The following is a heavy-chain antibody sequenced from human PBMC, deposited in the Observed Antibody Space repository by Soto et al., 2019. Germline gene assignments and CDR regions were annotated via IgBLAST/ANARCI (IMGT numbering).Heavy chain of an antibody. Sequence: PSETLSLTSTVSGGSMTISYWTWIRAPAGKGLEWIGRVYSSGGTHYNPARKSRVTISLDTSKNQVSRRLLSVTDADTAVYLCARGQRFSYWFETWGQGTLVNVS. CDR3: ARGQRFSYWFET. V-gene: IGHV4-4*07. CDR1: GGSMTISY. J-gene: IGHJ5*02. D-gene: IGHD2-2*01. CDR2: VYSSGGT.